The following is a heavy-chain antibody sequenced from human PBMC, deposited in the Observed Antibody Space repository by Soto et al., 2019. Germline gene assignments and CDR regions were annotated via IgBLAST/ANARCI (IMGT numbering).Heavy chain of an antibody. D-gene: IGHD6-19*01. CDR2: IWNDGSNK. V-gene: IGHV3-33*01. J-gene: IGHJ4*02. Sequence: QAQLVESGGGVVQPGRSLRLSCAASGFTFSSYGMHWVRQAPGMGLEWVALIWNDGSNKYYADSVKGRFTISRDNSNNMLFLEMNSLRAEDTAVYFCARDPYRLDQWLEKSFFDSWGQGTLVTVSS. CDR3: ARDPYRLDQWLEKSFFDS. CDR1: GFTFSSYG.